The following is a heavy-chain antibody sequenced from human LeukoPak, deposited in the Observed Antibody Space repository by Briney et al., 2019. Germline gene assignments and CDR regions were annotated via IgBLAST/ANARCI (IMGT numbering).Heavy chain of an antibody. CDR3: ARQGGYSTSWYGVDY. CDR2: IYYSDST. J-gene: IGHJ4*02. V-gene: IGHV4-39*01. CDR1: GGTISSSSYY. D-gene: IGHD6-13*01. Sequence: TSQTLSLTCTVSGGTISSSSYYWGGLRQPPGKRLECIGSIYYSDSTYNNPSLKSRVTISVDTSKNQFSLKLSSVTAADTAVYYCARQGGYSTSWYGVDYWGQGTLVTVSS.